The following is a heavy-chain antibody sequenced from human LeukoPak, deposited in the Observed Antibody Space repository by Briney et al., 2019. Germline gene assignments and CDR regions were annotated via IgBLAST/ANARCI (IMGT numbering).Heavy chain of an antibody. V-gene: IGHV1-46*01. CDR2: INPSGGST. CDR3: ARVGCSGGSCYSAAFDI. J-gene: IGHJ3*02. CDR1: GYTFTSYY. Sequence: ASVKVSCKASGYTFTSYYMHWVRQAPGQGLAWMGIINPSGGSTSYAQKFQGRVTMTRDTSTSTVYMELSSLRSEDTAVYYCARVGCSGGSCYSAAFDIWGQGTMVTVSS. D-gene: IGHD2-15*01.